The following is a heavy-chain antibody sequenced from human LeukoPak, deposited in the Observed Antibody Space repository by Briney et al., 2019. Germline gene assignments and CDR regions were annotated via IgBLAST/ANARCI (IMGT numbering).Heavy chain of an antibody. CDR2: IIPILGIA. CDR1: GGTFSSYA. CDR3: ARSVQGPYYGSGSYYYKHY. J-gene: IGHJ4*02. Sequence: SVKVSCKASGGTFSSYAISWVRQAPGQGLEWMGRIIPILGIANYAQKFQGRVTITADKSTSTAYMELSSLRSEVTAVYYCARSVQGPYYGSGSYYYKHYWGQGTLVTVSS. D-gene: IGHD3-10*01. V-gene: IGHV1-69*04.